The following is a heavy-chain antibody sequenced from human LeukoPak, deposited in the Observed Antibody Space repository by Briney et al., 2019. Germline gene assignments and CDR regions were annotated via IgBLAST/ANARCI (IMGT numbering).Heavy chain of an antibody. D-gene: IGHD3-22*01. Sequence: GSLRLSCAASGFTFSSYEMNWVRQAPGKGLEWVSYISSSSSTIYYADSVKGRFTISRDNAKNSLYLQMNSLRAEDTAVYYCARDGFYDSSGYRVRDAFDIWGQGTMVTVSS. V-gene: IGHV3-48*01. CDR3: ARDGFYDSSGYRVRDAFDI. CDR2: ISSSSSTI. J-gene: IGHJ3*02. CDR1: GFTFSSYE.